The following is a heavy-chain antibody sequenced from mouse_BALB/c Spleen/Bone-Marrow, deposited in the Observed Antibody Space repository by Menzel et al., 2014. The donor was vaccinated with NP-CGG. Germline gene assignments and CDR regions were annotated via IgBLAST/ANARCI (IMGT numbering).Heavy chain of an antibody. V-gene: IGHV1S126*01. CDR1: GYTFTSYW. CDR2: IYPSDSYT. J-gene: IGHJ2*01. D-gene: IGHD1-1*01. CDR3: TRAGATVPFDY. Sequence: VQGVESGAELVRPGASVKLSCKASGYTFTSYWINWVKQRPGQGLEWIGNIYPSDSYTNYNQKFKDKATLTVDKSSSTAYMQLSSPTSEDSAVYYCTRAGATVPFDYWGRGTTLTVSS.